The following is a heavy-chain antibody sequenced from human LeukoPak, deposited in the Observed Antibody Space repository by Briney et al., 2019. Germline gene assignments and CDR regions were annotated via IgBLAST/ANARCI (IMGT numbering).Heavy chain of an antibody. D-gene: IGHD6-13*01. J-gene: IGHJ4*02. V-gene: IGHV3-30*04. CDR1: GFTVSSYA. CDR2: ISYDGSNK. Sequence: PGRSLRLSCAASGFTVSSYAMHWVRQAPGTGREGVAVISYDGSNKYYAASVKGRFTISRDNSKNTLYLQMNSPRAEDTAVYYCARDQNGMYSSSCPDYWGQGTLVTVSS. CDR3: ARDQNGMYSSSCPDY.